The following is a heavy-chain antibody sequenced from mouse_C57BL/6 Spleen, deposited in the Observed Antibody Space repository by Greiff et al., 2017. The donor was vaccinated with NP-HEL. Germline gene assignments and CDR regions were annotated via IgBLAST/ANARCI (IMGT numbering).Heavy chain of an antibody. V-gene: IGHV1-55*01. CDR2: IYPGSGST. Sequence: QVQLQQPGAELVKPGASVKMSCKASGYTFTSYWITWVKQRPGQGLEWIGDIYPGSGSTNYIEKFKSKATLTVDTSSSTAYMQLSSLTSEDSAVYYCARKASYDGYWYFEVWGTGTTVTVSS. CDR3: ARKASYDGYWYFEV. J-gene: IGHJ1*03. D-gene: IGHD2-12*01. CDR1: GYTFTSYW.